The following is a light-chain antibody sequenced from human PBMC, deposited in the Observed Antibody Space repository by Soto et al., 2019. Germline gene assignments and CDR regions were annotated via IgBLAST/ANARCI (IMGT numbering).Light chain of an antibody. V-gene: IGKV3-11*01. J-gene: IGKJ5*01. CDR1: QNVDKF. CDR3: QQRKNWPPIT. Sequence: ESELPQSPATLSLSPGETATLSCMASQNVDKFLAWYQQRPGQPPRLLIFDSSNRATGVPVRFSGSGSGTVFTLTIGSLEPEDSAVYYCQQRKNWPPITFGQGTLLEIK. CDR2: DSS.